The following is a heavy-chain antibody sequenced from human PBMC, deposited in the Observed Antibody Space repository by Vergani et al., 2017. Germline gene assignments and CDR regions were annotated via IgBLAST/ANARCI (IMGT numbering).Heavy chain of an antibody. CDR1: GYSFTSYW. V-gene: IGHV5-10-1*03. CDR2: IVPSDSYT. Sequence: EVQLVQSGAEVKKPGESLRISCKGSGYSFTSYWISWVRQMPGKGLEWMGRIVPSDSYTNYSPSFQGHVTISADKSISTAYLQWSSLKASDTAMYYCARLGWWDDLGWYFDLWGRGTLVTVSS. D-gene: IGHD1-26*01. J-gene: IGHJ2*01. CDR3: ARLGWWDDLGWYFDL.